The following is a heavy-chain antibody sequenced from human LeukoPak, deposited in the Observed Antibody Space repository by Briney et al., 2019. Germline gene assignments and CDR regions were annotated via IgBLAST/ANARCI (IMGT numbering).Heavy chain of an antibody. J-gene: IGHJ4*02. Sequence: ASVKVSCTASGYTFTSYDINWVRQATGQGLEWMGWMNPNSGNTGYAQKFQGRVTMTRNTSISTAYMELSSLRSEDTAVYYCATTLRGDFWSGYQYYFDYWGQGTLVTVSS. V-gene: IGHV1-8*01. D-gene: IGHD3-3*01. CDR1: GYTFTSYD. CDR3: ATTLRGDFWSGYQYYFDY. CDR2: MNPNSGNT.